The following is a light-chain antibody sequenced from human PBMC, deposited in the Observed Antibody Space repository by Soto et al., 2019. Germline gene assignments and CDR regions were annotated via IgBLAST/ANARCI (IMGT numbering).Light chain of an antibody. CDR1: SSNIGSNY. V-gene: IGLV1-51*01. CDR2: DNG. J-gene: IGLJ2*01. Sequence: QSVLTQPPSVSAAPGQKVTISCSGSSSNIGSNYVSWYQQLPGTAPKLLIYDNGKRPSGIPDRFSGSQSGTSATLGITGLQTGDGADYYCGTWDNSLSAVFGGGTKLTVL. CDR3: GTWDNSLSAV.